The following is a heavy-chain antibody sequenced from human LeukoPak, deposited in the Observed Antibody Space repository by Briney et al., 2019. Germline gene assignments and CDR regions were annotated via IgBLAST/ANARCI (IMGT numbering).Heavy chain of an antibody. V-gene: IGHV1-69*13. J-gene: IGHJ4*02. CDR3: ARGGYYYDSTGYRNLDY. D-gene: IGHD3-22*01. CDR2: IIPIFGTA. Sequence: ASVKVSCKASGGTFSSYAISWVRQAPGQGLEWMGGIIPIFGTANYAQKFRGRDTITADESTSTAYMELSSLRSEDTAVYYCARGGYYYDSTGYRNLDYWGQGTLVTVSS. CDR1: GGTFSSYA.